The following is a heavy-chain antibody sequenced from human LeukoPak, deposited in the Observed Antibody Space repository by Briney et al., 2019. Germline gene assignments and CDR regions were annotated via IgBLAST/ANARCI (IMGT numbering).Heavy chain of an antibody. CDR3: ARGGGFQYGEDYFDY. CDR2: MNPNSGNT. D-gene: IGHD4-17*01. V-gene: IGHV1-8*02. Sequence: GASVKVSCKASGYTFTGYYMHWVRQATGQGLEWMGWMNPNSGNTGYAQKFQGRVTMTRNTSISTAYMELSSLRSEDTAVYYCARGGGFQYGEDYFDYWGQGTLVTVSS. CDR1: GYTFTGYY. J-gene: IGHJ4*02.